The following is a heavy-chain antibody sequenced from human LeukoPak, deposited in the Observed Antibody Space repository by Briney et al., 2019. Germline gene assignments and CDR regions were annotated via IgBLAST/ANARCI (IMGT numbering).Heavy chain of an antibody. CDR2: IYTSGST. D-gene: IGHD3/OR15-3a*01. CDR3: ARLQDWYPDY. CDR1: GGSFIGYY. V-gene: IGHV4-4*09. Sequence: SETLSLTFAVYGGSFIGYYGSWIRQPPGKGLEWIGYIYTSGSTNYNPSLKSRVTISVDTSKNQFSLKLSSVTAADTAVYYRARLQDWYPDYWGQGTLVTVSS. J-gene: IGHJ4*02.